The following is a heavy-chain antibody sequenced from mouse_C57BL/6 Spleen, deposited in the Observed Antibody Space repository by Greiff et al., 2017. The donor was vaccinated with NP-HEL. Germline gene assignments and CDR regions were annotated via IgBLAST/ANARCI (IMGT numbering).Heavy chain of an antibody. CDR3: ARWKYGSPYAMDY. D-gene: IGHD1-1*01. CDR2: IDPNSGGT. CDR1: GYTFTSYW. V-gene: IGHV1-72*01. J-gene: IGHJ4*01. Sequence: QVHVKQPGAELVKPGASVKLSCKASGYTFTSYWMHWVKQRPGRGLEWIGRIDPNSGGTKYNEQFKSKATLTVDKPSSTAYMQLSNLTSVDSAVYYCARWKYGSPYAMDYWGQGTSVTVSS.